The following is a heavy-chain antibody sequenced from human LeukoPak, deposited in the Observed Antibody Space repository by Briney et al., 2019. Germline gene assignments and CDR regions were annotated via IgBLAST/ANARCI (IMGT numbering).Heavy chain of an antibody. J-gene: IGHJ4*02. D-gene: IGHD4-17*01. Sequence: SETLSLTCTVSGGSISSYYWSWIRQPPGKGLEWIGYIYYSGSTNYNPSLKSRVTISVDMSKYQFSLQLSSVTAADTAVYYCARQSRDGDYIAKLFDYWGQGTLVTVSS. CDR2: IYYSGST. CDR3: ARQSRDGDYIAKLFDY. V-gene: IGHV4-59*08. CDR1: GGSISSYY.